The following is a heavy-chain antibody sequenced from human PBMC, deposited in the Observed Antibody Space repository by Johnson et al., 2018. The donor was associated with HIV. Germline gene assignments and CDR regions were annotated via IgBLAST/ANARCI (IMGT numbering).Heavy chain of an antibody. V-gene: IGHV3-33*06. J-gene: IGHJ3*02. D-gene: IGHD1-26*01. Sequence: QVRLVESGGGVVQPGKSLRLSCAASGFTFSYFGMHWVRQAPGKGLEWVATIWYDGSKTYYADSVKGRLTISRDNSRNTLYLQMTSLRVEDTSVHYCAKDRGSPGIRAAFDIWGRGTMLTVSS. CDR3: AKDRGSPGIRAAFDI. CDR1: GFTFSYFG. CDR2: IWYDGSKT.